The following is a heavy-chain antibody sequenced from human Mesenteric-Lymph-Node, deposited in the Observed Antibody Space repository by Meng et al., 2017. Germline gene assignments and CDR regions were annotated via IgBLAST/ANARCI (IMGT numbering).Heavy chain of an antibody. J-gene: IGHJ4*02. CDR1: GGSFRDYY. CDR2: IDHRGNT. V-gene: IGHV4-34*01. CDR3: ARRRGGSGRDC. D-gene: IGHD3-10*01. Sequence: QVQLPQWGAGRLKPSETLSRSCAVYGGSFRDYYETWIRHPPGKGLEWIGEIDHRGNTKYNPSLKSRVTMFVDTSKNQFSLMLTSVTATDTAVYYCARRRGGSGRDCWGQGTLVTVSS.